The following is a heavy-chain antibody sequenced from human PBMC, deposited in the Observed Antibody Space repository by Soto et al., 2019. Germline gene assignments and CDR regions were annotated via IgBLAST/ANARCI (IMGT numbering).Heavy chain of an antibody. J-gene: IGHJ6*02. Sequence: XATLSLTCAVDGSPFTTYYLTWIRQPPGKGLEWVGEINNRGNTNYNPSLKSRLTVSLDTSKTQFSLKLTSVTAADTAVYYCLMVTYSGMDVWGQGTTVTVSS. D-gene: IGHD3-10*01. CDR1: GSPFTTYY. V-gene: IGHV4-34*01. CDR3: LMVTYSGMDV. CDR2: INNRGNT.